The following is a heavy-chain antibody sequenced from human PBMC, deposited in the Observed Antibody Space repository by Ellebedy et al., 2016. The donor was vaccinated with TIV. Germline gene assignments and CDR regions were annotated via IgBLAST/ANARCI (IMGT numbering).Heavy chain of an antibody. Sequence: AASVKVSCKASGVTFSRYAISWVRQAPGQGLEWMGRIIPILGIANYTQKFQGKVTITADKSTSTAYMELRSLRSDDTAVYYCARDHCTTTSCYILGPWGHGTLVTVSS. CDR3: ARDHCTTTSCYILGP. J-gene: IGHJ5*02. V-gene: IGHV1-69*04. D-gene: IGHD2-2*02. CDR1: GVTFSRYA. CDR2: IIPILGIA.